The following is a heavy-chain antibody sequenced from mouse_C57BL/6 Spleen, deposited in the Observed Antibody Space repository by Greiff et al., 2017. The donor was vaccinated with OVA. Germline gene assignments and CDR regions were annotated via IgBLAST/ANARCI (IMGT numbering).Heavy chain of an antibody. J-gene: IGHJ2*01. Sequence: QVQLQQPGAELVMPGASVKLSCKASGYTFTSYWMHWVKQRPGQGLEWIGEIDPSDSYTNYNQKFKGKSTLTVDKSSSTAYMQLSSLTSEDSAGYYWARTVVATDYFDYWGQGTTLAVSS. CDR2: IDPSDSYT. CDR1: GYTFTSYW. V-gene: IGHV1-69*01. CDR3: ARTVVATDYFDY. D-gene: IGHD1-1*01.